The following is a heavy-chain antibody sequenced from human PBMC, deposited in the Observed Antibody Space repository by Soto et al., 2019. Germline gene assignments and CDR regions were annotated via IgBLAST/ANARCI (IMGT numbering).Heavy chain of an antibody. J-gene: IGHJ4*02. CDR2: IYYSGST. CDR1: GGSISSYY. CDR3: ARSFQSFPYYLDY. Sequence: SETLSLTCTVSGGSISSYYWSWIRQPPGKGLDWIGYIYYSGSTNYNPSLKSRVTISIDTSKSQFSLKLSSVTAADTAVYYCARSFQSFPYYLDYWGQGTLVTVSS. V-gene: IGHV4-59*01. D-gene: IGHD3-10*01.